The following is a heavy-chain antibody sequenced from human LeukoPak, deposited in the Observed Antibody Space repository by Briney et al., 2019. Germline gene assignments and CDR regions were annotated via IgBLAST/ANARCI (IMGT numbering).Heavy chain of an antibody. CDR2: IYYSGST. D-gene: IGHD1-26*01. J-gene: IGHJ4*02. CDR3: ARAYSGHLYYFDY. Sequence: SETLSPTCTVSGGSISSYYWSWIRQPPGKGLEWIGYIYYSGSTNYNPSLKSRVTISVDTSKNQFSLKLSSVTAADTAVYYCARAYSGHLYYFDYWGQGTLVTVSS. V-gene: IGHV4-59*01. CDR1: GGSISSYY.